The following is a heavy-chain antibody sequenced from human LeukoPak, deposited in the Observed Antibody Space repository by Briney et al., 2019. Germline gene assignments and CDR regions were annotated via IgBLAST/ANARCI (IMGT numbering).Heavy chain of an antibody. V-gene: IGHV3-23*01. D-gene: IGHD3-22*01. Sequence: GALRLSCAASGFTFSSYAMSWVRQAPGKGLEWVAGINTSGGSTAYADSVKGRFTISRDNPRNTLYMQMNSLRAEDTALYYCAIMHPYYDGNGYWVQWGQGTLVTVSS. CDR3: AIMHPYYDGNGYWVQ. CDR2: INTSGGST. J-gene: IGHJ4*02. CDR1: GFTFSSYA.